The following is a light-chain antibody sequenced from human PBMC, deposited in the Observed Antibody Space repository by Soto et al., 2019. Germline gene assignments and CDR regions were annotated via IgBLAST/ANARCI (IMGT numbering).Light chain of an antibody. Sequence: AIQLTQSPSSLSASVGDRVSITCRASQGISSALAWYQHKPWKAPKILIYDASSLQSGVPSRFSGSESGTECTLTISSLQPEDFATYYCQQLKTYPFTFGQGTRLEMK. CDR1: QGISSA. V-gene: IGKV1-13*02. CDR2: DAS. J-gene: IGKJ5*01. CDR3: QQLKTYPFT.